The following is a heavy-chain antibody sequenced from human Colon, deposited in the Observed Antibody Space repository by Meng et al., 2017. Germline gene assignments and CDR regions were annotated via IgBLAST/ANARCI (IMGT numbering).Heavy chain of an antibody. J-gene: IGHJ4*02. Sequence: GGSLRLSCAASGFTFTTYAMSWVRQAPGKGLEWVSSLTRSGGSTYYPDPVKGRFTISRDNSKNTVYLQMNSLRAEDTALYYCAAGGDSSGWFFAYWGQGTLVTVSS. CDR2: LTRSGGST. CDR3: AAGGDSSGWFFAY. D-gene: IGHD6-19*01. V-gene: IGHV3-23*01. CDR1: GFTFTTYA.